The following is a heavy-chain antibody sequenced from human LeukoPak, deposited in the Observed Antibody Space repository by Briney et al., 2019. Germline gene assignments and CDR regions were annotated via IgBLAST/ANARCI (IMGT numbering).Heavy chain of an antibody. D-gene: IGHD1-1*01. Sequence: GGSLRLSCTTSGFNFGDHAMTWVRQAPGKGLEWVGFIRSKAYRGTTEYAASVKGRFTISRDDSKSVVYLQMNSLKSEDTAVYYCSRGPVQLWVHNGVDVWGQGTTVTVSS. V-gene: IGHV3-49*04. CDR2: IRSKAYRGTT. CDR1: GFNFGDHA. CDR3: SRGPVQLWVHNGVDV. J-gene: IGHJ6*02.